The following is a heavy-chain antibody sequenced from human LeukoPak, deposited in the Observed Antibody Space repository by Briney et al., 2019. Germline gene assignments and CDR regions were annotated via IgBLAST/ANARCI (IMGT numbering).Heavy chain of an antibody. J-gene: IGHJ5*02. CDR3: SRADYFNEFCA. D-gene: IGHD3-16*01. V-gene: IGHV3-23*01. Sequence: GGSLRLSCAASGFTFSSYAMSWVRQAPGKGLEWVSAISGSGGSTYYADSVKGRFTISRDNAKNTLYLQMNSLRAEDTAVYYCSRADYFNEFCAWGQRTIVSVSS. CDR2: ISGSGGST. CDR1: GFTFSSYA.